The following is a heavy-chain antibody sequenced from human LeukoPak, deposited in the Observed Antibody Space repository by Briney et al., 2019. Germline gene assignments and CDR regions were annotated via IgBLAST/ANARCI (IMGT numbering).Heavy chain of an antibody. J-gene: IGHJ4*02. CDR2: IYHSGST. Sequence: SETLSLACTVSGYSISSGYYWGWIRQPPGKGLEWIGSIYHSGSTYYNPSLKSRVTISVDTSKNQFSLKLSSVTAADTAVYYCARDGCSGGSCYSGFDYWGQGTLVTVSS. CDR1: GYSISSGYY. D-gene: IGHD2-15*01. V-gene: IGHV4-38-2*02. CDR3: ARDGCSGGSCYSGFDY.